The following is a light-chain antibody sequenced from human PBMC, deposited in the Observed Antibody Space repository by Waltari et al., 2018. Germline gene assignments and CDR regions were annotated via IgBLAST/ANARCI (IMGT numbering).Light chain of an antibody. CDR1: QSVSRN. CDR2: GAS. J-gene: IGKJ5*01. CDR3: QQYNDWPLP. V-gene: IGKV3-15*01. Sequence: EIVMTQSPATLSVSPGERATLSCRASQSVSRNVAWYQQKPGQAPRRLIYGASTRATGIPARFSGSGSGTEFTLTISSLQSEDFAVYYCQQYNDWPLPFGQGTRLDIK.